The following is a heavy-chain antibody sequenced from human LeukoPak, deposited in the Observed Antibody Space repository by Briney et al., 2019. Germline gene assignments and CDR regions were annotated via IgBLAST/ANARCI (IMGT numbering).Heavy chain of an antibody. V-gene: IGHV7-4-1*02. CDR1: GYTFSNYA. J-gene: IGHJ4*02. CDR3: TREGGGGDCYAD. Sequence: ASVKVSCKASGYTFSNYAMNWVRQAPGQGLEWMGWININTGNPTYAQGFTGRFVFPLDTSVSTAYLQISGLKAEDTAVYYCTREGGGGDCYADWGQGTLVTVSS. CDR2: ININTGNP. D-gene: IGHD2-21*02.